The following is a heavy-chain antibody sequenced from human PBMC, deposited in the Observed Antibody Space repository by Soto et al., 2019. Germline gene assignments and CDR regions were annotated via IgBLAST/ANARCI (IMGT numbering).Heavy chain of an antibody. CDR1: GGSFSGYY. J-gene: IGHJ6*02. CDR3: ARGPVDTAMNNYYYYYGMDV. CDR2: INHSGST. D-gene: IGHD5-18*01. V-gene: IGHV4-34*01. Sequence: PSETLSLTCAVYGGSFSGYYWSWIRQPPGKGLEWIGEINHSGSTNYNPSLKSRVTISVDTSKNQFSLKLSSVTAADTAVYYCARGPVDTAMNNYYYYYGMDVWGQGTTVTVSS.